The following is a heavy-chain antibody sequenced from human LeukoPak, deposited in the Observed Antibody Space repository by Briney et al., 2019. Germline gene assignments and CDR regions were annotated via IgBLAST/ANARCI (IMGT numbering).Heavy chain of an antibody. CDR3: ARDMSSGWYGRTYYFDY. Sequence: ASVNVSCKASGYTFTSYGISWVRQAPGQGLEWMGWISAYNGNTNYAQKLQGRVTMTTDTSTSTAYMELRSLRSDDTAVYYCARDMSSGWYGRTYYFDYWGQGTLVTVSS. CDR2: ISAYNGNT. D-gene: IGHD6-19*01. J-gene: IGHJ4*02. CDR1: GYTFTSYG. V-gene: IGHV1-18*01.